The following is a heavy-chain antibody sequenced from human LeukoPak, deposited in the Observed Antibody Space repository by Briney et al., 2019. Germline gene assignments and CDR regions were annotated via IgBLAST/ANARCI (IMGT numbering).Heavy chain of an antibody. CDR1: GFTFSSYG. V-gene: IGHV1-18*01. Sequence: GGSLRLSCAASGFTFSSYGISWVRQAPGQGLEWMGWISAYNGNTNYAQKLQGRVTMTTDTSTSTAYMELRSLRSDDTAVYYCARGGDYYDSSGYFLLFDYWGQGTLVTVSS. D-gene: IGHD3-22*01. CDR3: ARGGDYYDSSGYFLLFDY. J-gene: IGHJ4*02. CDR2: ISAYNGNT.